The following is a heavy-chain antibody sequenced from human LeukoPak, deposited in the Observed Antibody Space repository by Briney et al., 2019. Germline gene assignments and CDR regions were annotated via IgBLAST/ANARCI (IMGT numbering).Heavy chain of an antibody. V-gene: IGHV3-21*01. CDR2: MSSSSSYI. J-gene: IGHJ3*02. CDR1: GFTFGSYS. D-gene: IGHD2-21*01. Sequence: GRSLRLSCAASGFTFGSYSMHWVRQAPGKGLEWVSSMSSSSSYIYYADSVKGRFTISRDNAKNSLYLEINILRTDQTAVYYSARDSASDCGGDCYSRAAFDIWGQGTMVTVS. CDR3: ARDSASDCGGDCYSRAAFDI.